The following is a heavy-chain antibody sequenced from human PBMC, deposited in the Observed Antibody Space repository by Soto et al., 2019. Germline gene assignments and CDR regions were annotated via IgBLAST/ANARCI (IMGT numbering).Heavy chain of an antibody. J-gene: IGHJ6*02. CDR2: ISYDGSNK. Sequence: GGSLRLSCAASGFTFSSYAMHWVRQAPGKGLEWVAVISYDGSNKYYADSVKGRFTISRDNSKNTLCLQMNSLRAEDTAVYYCARESPPAYCSSTSCHTPIYYYYGMDVWGQGTTVTVSS. CDR1: GFTFSSYA. V-gene: IGHV3-30-3*01. CDR3: ARESPPAYCSSTSCHTPIYYYYGMDV. D-gene: IGHD2-2*02.